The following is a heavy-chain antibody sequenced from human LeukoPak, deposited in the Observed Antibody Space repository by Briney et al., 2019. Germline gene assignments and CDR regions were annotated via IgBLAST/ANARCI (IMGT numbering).Heavy chain of an antibody. CDR1: GGSFSGYY. CDR2: INHSGST. D-gene: IGHD3-22*01. Sequence: SETLSLTCAVYGGSFSGYYWSWIRQPPGKGLEWIGEINHSGSTNYNPSLKSRVTISVDTSKNQFSLKLSSVTAADTAVYYCARSHYYDSSGNSSNWFDPWGQGTLVTVSS. J-gene: IGHJ5*02. CDR3: ARSHYYDSSGNSSNWFDP. V-gene: IGHV4-34*01.